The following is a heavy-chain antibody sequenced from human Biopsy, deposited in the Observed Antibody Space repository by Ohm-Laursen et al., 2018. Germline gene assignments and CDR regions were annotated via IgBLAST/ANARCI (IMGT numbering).Heavy chain of an antibody. D-gene: IGHD3-10*01. CDR1: GGSISRSSYY. V-gene: IGHV4-39*01. J-gene: IGHJ4*02. Sequence: TLSLTCTVTGGSISRSSYYWDWIRQPPGKGLEWIGSIYYSGSTYYNPSLKSLVTISADRSKNQFSLKLTSVTAADTAMYYCARQEFATSPLDYWGQGSLVTVSS. CDR2: IYYSGST. CDR3: ARQEFATSPLDY.